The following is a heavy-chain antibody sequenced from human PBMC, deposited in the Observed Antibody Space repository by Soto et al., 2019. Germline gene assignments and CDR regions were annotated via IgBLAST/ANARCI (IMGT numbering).Heavy chain of an antibody. Sequence: SETLSLTCTVSGGSISSGDYYWSWIRQPPGKGLEWIGYIYYSGSTYYNPSLKSRVTISVDTSKNQFSLKLSSVTAADTAVYYCARDGFFPKLAMSGAFDIWGQGTMVTVSS. J-gene: IGHJ3*02. CDR3: ARDGFFPKLAMSGAFDI. CDR2: IYYSGST. V-gene: IGHV4-30-4*01. D-gene: IGHD1-1*01. CDR1: GGSISSGDYY.